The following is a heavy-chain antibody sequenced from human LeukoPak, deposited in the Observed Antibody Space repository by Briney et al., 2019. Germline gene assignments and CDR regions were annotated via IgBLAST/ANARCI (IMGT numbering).Heavy chain of an antibody. J-gene: IGHJ3*02. V-gene: IGHV4-59*08. Sequence: LETLSLTCSVSGGSVSGYYWSWIRQPPGKGLEWIGYIFYSGSTNYNPSLKSRVTISVDTSKNQFSLKLSSVTAADTAVYYCARHDYGTAFDIWGQGTMVTVSS. CDR1: GGSVSGYY. CDR2: IFYSGST. CDR3: ARHDYGTAFDI. D-gene: IGHD4-17*01.